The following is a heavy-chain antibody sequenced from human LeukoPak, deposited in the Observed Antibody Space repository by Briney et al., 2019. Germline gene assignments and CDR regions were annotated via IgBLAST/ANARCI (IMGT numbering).Heavy chain of an antibody. Sequence: GESLKISCKVSGYSFTTYWVGWVRQMPGKGLEWMGIIYPGDSDTKYSPSFQGQVTISADKPISTAYLQWSSLKASDTAIYYCARTYCSSASCSQKGDYWGQGTLVTVSS. CDR1: GYSFTTYW. V-gene: IGHV5-51*04. J-gene: IGHJ4*02. CDR3: ARTYCSSASCSQKGDY. D-gene: IGHD2-2*01. CDR2: IYPGDSDT.